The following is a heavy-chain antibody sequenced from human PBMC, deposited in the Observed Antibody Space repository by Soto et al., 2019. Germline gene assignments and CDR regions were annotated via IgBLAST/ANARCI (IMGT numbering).Heavy chain of an antibody. Sequence: QLQLQESGPGLVKPSETLSLTCSVSGGSIDSSNFYWGWIRQPPGEGLEWIGSTYYRANTYYNSSLKSRVTISVDTSKNQFSLKLNSVTAADTAVYYCARHGAWVPLDDWGQGTLVTVSS. CDR2: TYYRANT. CDR3: ARHGAWVPLDD. CDR1: GGSIDSSNFY. D-gene: IGHD3-16*01. J-gene: IGHJ4*02. V-gene: IGHV4-39*01.